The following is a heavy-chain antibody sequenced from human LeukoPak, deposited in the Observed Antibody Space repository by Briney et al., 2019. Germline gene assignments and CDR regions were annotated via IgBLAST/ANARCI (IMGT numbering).Heavy chain of an antibody. CDR3: ASIERGYSYGYQRVIYAFDI. J-gene: IGHJ3*02. Sequence: SETLSLTCAVYGGSFSGYYWSWIRQPPGKGLEWIGEINHSGSTNYNPSPKSRVTISVDTSRNQFSLKLSSVTAADTAVYYCASIERGYSYGYQRVIYAFDIWGQGTMVTVSS. V-gene: IGHV4-34*01. CDR1: GGSFSGYY. D-gene: IGHD5-18*01. CDR2: INHSGST.